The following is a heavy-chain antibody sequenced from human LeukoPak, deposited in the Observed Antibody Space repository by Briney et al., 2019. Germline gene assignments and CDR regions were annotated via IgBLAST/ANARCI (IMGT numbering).Heavy chain of an antibody. D-gene: IGHD2-21*02. CDR2: IGTLGDT. CDR1: RFTFSRYD. CDR3: VRELYCADDCYPGPGDYGLDV. Sequence: PGGSLRLSCAASRFTFSRYDMHWVRQVTGGGLEWVSAIGTLGDTFYPGSVKGRFTISRENARNSLYLQMNSLRAEDTAVYYCVRELYCADDCYPGPGDYGLDVWGQGTTVIVSS. J-gene: IGHJ6*02. V-gene: IGHV3-13*01.